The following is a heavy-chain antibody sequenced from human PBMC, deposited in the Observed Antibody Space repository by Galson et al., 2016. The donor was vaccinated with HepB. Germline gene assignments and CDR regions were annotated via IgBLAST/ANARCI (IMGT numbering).Heavy chain of an antibody. CDR2: ILPVDSDT. V-gene: IGHV5-51*01. CDR3: ARHDGAGSYSNLDL. J-gene: IGHJ5*02. D-gene: IGHD3-10*01. CDR1: GFNFANYW. Sequence: QSGAEVKKPGESLQISCTGSGFNFANYWIAWVRQMPGKGLEWMGIILPVDSDTRYGPSFQGQVTISADKSTNTAYVQWSSLKASDSGIYYCARHDGAGSYSNLDLCGQGTLVTVSS.